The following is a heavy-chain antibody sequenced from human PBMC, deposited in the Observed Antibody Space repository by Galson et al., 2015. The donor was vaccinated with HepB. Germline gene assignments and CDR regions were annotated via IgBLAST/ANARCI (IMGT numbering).Heavy chain of an antibody. D-gene: IGHD3-3*01. Sequence: LVKVSCKASGGTFSSYAISWVRQAPGQGLEWMGGIIPIFGTANYAQKFQGRVTITADKSTSTAYMELSSLRSEDTAVYYCARGGPGSLRFLEWSIGGWGQGTLVTVSS. CDR2: IIPIFGTA. J-gene: IGHJ4*02. CDR3: ARGGPGSLRFLEWSIGG. CDR1: GGTFSSYA. V-gene: IGHV1-69*06.